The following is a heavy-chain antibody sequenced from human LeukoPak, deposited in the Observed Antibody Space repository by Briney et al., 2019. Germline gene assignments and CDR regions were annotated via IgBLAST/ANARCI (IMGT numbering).Heavy chain of an antibody. V-gene: IGHV3-11*04. Sequence: GSLRLSCAASGFTFSDYYMSWIRQAPGKGLEWVSYISSSGSTIYYADSVKGRFTISRDNAKNSLYLQMNSLRAEDTAVYYCARAESVTENYFDYWGQGTLVTVSS. CDR3: ARAESVTENYFDY. CDR2: ISSSGSTI. D-gene: IGHD4-17*01. CDR1: GFTFSDYY. J-gene: IGHJ4*02.